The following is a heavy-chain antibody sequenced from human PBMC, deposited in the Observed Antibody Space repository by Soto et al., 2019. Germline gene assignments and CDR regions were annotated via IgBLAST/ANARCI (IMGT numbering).Heavy chain of an antibody. V-gene: IGHV3-23*01. CDR3: ARGGRYTYGYGDYSYGMDV. Sequence: LRLSCAASGFSFGDYAMSWVRQAPGKGLEWVSGISGTGSRTSYADSVRGRFTISRDNVNNTLSLQMDSLRAEDTAVYYCARGGRYTYGYGDYSYGMDVWGQGTTVTVSS. CDR1: GFSFGDYA. CDR2: ISGTGSRT. D-gene: IGHD5-18*01. J-gene: IGHJ6*02.